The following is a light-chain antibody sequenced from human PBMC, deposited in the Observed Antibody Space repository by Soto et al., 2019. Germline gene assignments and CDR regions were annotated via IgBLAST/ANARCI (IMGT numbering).Light chain of an antibody. CDR3: QQFYSPVLS. Sequence: DVQMTQSPSSLSASIGDRVTLTCRASQNIAEFLNWYQVKSDKDPKLLIYGTSTLQSGVPSRFSGGGSGTEFTLTISNLHPEDFAVYYCQQFYSPVLSFGGGTRVELK. CDR2: GTS. CDR1: QNIAEF. J-gene: IGKJ4*01. V-gene: IGKV1-39*01.